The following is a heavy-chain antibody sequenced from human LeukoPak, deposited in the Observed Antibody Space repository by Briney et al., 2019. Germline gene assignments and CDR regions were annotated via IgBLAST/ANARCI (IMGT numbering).Heavy chain of an antibody. CDR3: ARQYQADSSGYSDY. CDR2: INPNSGDT. V-gene: IGHV1-2*06. CDR1: GYTFTGYH. J-gene: IGHJ4*02. Sequence: GASVKVSCKASGYTFTGYHMHWVRQAPGQGLEWMGRINPNSGDTNYAQKFQGRVTMTRDTSISTAYMELSRLRSDDTAVYYCARQYQADSSGYSDYWGQGTLVTVSS. D-gene: IGHD3-22*01.